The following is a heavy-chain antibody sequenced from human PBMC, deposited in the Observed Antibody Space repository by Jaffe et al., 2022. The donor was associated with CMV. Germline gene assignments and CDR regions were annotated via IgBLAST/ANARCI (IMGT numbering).Heavy chain of an antibody. CDR2: IYYSGST. CDR3: ARGESGEFDY. D-gene: IGHD7-27*01. CDR1: GGSISSYY. V-gene: IGHV4-59*08. J-gene: IGHJ4*02. Sequence: QVQLQESGPGLVKPSETLSLTCTVSGGSISSYYWSWIRQPPGKGLEWIGYIYYSGSTNYNPSLKSRVTISVDTSKNQFSLKLSSVTAADTAVYYCARGESGEFDYWGQGTLVTVSS.